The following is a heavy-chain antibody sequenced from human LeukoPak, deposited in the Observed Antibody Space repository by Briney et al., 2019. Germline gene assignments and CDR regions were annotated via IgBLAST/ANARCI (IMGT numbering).Heavy chain of an antibody. Sequence: ASVKVSCKASGGTFNSYAISWVRQAPGQGPEWRGVISPSGGSTTYAQKFQGRVTLTRDMSTSTDYLELSSLRSEDTAVYYCARDNSVRDEAWWFNPWGQGTLVTVPS. CDR2: ISPSGGST. J-gene: IGHJ5*02. D-gene: IGHD5-24*01. CDR1: GGTFNSYA. CDR3: ARDNSVRDEAWWFNP. V-gene: IGHV1-46*02.